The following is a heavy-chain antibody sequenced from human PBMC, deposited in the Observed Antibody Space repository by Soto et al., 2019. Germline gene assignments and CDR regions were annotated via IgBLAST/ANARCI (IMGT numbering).Heavy chain of an antibody. CDR1: GFFISSGNY. D-gene: IGHD2-15*01. J-gene: IGHJ3*01. CDR2: IFHGGNT. CDR3: ARARWYDAFDV. Sequence: SETLSLTCAVSGFFISSGNYWGWIRKPPGKGLEWIGSIFHGGNTHYNPSLKSRVTISVDMSKNQFSLKLNSVTAADTAVYYCARARWYDAFDVWGQGTVVTVSS. V-gene: IGHV4-38-2*01.